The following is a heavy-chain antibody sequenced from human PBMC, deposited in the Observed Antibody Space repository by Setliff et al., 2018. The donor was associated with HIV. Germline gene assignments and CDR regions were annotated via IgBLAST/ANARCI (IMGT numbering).Heavy chain of an antibody. V-gene: IGHV1-18*01. CDR3: VRGVTRDSSGYYRDEYFQH. CDR1: GYTFNTYG. D-gene: IGHD3-22*01. J-gene: IGHJ1*01. CDR2: ISPYNGDT. Sequence: SVKVSCKASGYTFNTYGISWVRQAPGQGLEWMGWISPYNGDTRYAQSLQGRVTLTTDTSTNTAYMEMRTLRSDDTAVYYCVRGVTRDSSGYYRDEYFQHWGQGTLVTVSS.